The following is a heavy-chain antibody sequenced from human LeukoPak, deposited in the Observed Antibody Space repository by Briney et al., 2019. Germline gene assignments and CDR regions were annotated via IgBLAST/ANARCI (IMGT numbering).Heavy chain of an antibody. CDR3: ARDGWAEVSIAAAGMFNY. J-gene: IGHJ4*02. CDR2: IIPIFGTA. V-gene: IGHV1-69*13. Sequence: SVTLSCTASGGTFSSYAISWVRQAPEQGLEWMGGIIPIFGTANYAQKFQGRVTITADESTSTAYMELSSLRSEDTAVYYCARDGWAEVSIAAAGMFNYWGQGTLVTVSS. CDR1: GGTFSSYA. D-gene: IGHD6-13*01.